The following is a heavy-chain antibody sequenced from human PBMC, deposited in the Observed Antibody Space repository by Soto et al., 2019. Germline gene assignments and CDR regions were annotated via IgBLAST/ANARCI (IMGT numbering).Heavy chain of an antibody. J-gene: IGHJ5*02. CDR1: GYTFTGYY. CDR3: ARDGQLTGTTNWFDP. CDR2: INPNSGGT. Sequence: ASVKVSCKASGYTFTGYYMHWVRQAPGQGLEWMGWINPNSGGTNYAQKFQGWVTMTRDTSISTDYMELSRLKSDDTAVYYCARDGQLTGTTNWFDPWGQGTLVTVSS. D-gene: IGHD1-7*01. V-gene: IGHV1-2*04.